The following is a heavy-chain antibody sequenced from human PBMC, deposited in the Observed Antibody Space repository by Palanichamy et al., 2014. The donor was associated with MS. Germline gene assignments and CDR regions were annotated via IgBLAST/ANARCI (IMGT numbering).Heavy chain of an antibody. CDR3: ARGVDYYGSGSSDDAFDI. CDR1: GGTFSSYT. Sequence: QVQLVQSGAEVKKPGSSVKVSCKASGGTFSSYTINWVRQAPGQGLEWMGRIIPVLGIANYAQKFQGRVTITADESTSTAYMELSGLRSQDTAVYFCARGVDYYGSGSSDDAFDIWGQGTMVTISS. V-gene: IGHV1-69*02. J-gene: IGHJ3*02. D-gene: IGHD3-10*01. CDR2: IIPVLGIA.